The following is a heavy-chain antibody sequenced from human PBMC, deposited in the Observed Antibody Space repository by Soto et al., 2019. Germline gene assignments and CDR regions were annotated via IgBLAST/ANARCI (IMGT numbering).Heavy chain of an antibody. CDR2: IYYSGST. Sequence: SETLSLSCTVTGDSISSYYWSWIRQPPGKGLEWIGYIYYSGSTNYNPSLKSRVTISVDTSKNQFSLKLSSVTAADTAVYYCARWSNYYSAAFDIWGQGTMVTVSS. D-gene: IGHD2-21*02. J-gene: IGHJ3*02. V-gene: IGHV4-59*01. CDR3: ARWSNYYSAAFDI. CDR1: GDSISSYY.